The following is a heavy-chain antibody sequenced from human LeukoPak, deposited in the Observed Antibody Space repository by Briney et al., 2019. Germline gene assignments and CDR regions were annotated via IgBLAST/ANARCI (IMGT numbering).Heavy chain of an antibody. D-gene: IGHD5-24*01. CDR2: ISYDGSNK. CDR1: GFTFSSYA. CDR3: AKELGSRDGYNLVNY. J-gene: IGHJ4*02. Sequence: GGSLRLSCAASGFTFSSYAMSWVRQAPGKGLEWVAVISYDGSNKYYADSVKGRFTISRDNSKNTLYLQMNSLRAEDTAVYYCAKELGSRDGYNLVNYWGQGTLVTVSS. V-gene: IGHV3-30*18.